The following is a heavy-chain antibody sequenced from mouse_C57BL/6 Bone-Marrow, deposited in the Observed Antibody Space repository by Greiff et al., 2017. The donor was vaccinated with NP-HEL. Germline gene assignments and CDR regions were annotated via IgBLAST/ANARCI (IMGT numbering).Heavy chain of an antibody. CDR1: GYAFSSSW. V-gene: IGHV1-82*01. CDR3: ARFGYFDY. CDR2: IYPGDGDT. J-gene: IGHJ2*01. Sequence: QVQLQQSGPELVKPGASVKISCKASGYAFSSSWMNWVKQRPGKGLEWIGRIYPGDGDTNYNGKFKGKATLTADKSSSTAYIQLSSLTSEDSAVYFCARFGYFDYWGQGTTLTVSS.